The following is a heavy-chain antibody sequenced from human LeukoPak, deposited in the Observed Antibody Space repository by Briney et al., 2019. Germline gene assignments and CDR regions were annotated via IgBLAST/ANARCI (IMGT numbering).Heavy chain of an antibody. CDR2: INSDGSST. D-gene: IGHD3-22*01. CDR1: GFTFSSYW. Sequence: PGGSLRLSCAASGFTFSSYWMHWVRQAPGKGLVWVSRINSDGSSTSYADSVKGRFTISRDNAKNTLYLQMNSPRAEDTAVYYCARVPMSYYYYGMDVWGQGTTVTVSS. V-gene: IGHV3-74*01. J-gene: IGHJ6*02. CDR3: ARVPMSYYYYGMDV.